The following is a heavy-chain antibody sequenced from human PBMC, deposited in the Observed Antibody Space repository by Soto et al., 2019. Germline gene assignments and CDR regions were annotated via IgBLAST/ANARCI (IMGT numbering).Heavy chain of an antibody. V-gene: IGHV3-30*04. Sequence: LRLSCAASGFTFSRHVMHWVRQAPGKGLEWVSVIAYDGGNKYYADSVKGRFTISRDNSKHTVYLQMNSLRVDDTAVYYCARASATYNYNAMDVWRKRTRVTVSS. J-gene: IGHJ6*04. CDR1: GFTFSRHV. CDR2: IAYDGGNK. CDR3: ARASATYNYNAMDV.